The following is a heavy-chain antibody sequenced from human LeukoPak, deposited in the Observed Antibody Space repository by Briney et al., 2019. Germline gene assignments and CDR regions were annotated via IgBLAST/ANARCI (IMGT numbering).Heavy chain of an antibody. V-gene: IGHV5-51*01. J-gene: IGHJ5*02. CDR3: STRAFSDTSPVA. Sequence: HGESLKISCKHSGYNFASQWIGWVRQVPGKGLEWMGIINPGNSDIVYTPSFQGQVSFSADKSTSTVFLQWGSLKASDTAMYYCSTRAFSDTSPVAWGQGTLVTVSS. D-gene: IGHD3-22*01. CDR2: INPGNSDI. CDR1: GYNFASQW.